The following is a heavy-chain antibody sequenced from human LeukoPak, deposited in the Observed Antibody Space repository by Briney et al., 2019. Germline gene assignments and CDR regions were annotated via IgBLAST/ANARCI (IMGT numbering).Heavy chain of an antibody. V-gene: IGHV1-18*04. CDR2: ISTYNDIT. CDR1: GYTFTNYG. J-gene: IGHJ6*03. CDR3: ARVGSSSWYWRYMDV. D-gene: IGHD6-13*01. Sequence: GASVKVSFKAYGYTFTNYGISLVRQAPGQGLEWMGRISTYNDITKYVQKLQDRVTMTTGTSTSTAYMELRSLRSDDTAVYYCARVGSSSWYWRYMDVWGKGTTVTVSS.